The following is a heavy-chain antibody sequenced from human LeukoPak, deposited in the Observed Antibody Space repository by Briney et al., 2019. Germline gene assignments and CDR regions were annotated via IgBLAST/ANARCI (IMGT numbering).Heavy chain of an antibody. V-gene: IGHV3-30*03. CDR1: GFTFSSYT. D-gene: IGHD6-19*01. Sequence: GGSLRLSCAVSGFTFSSYTMHWVRQAPGKGLEWVAVISVDGSKKYYTDSVKGRFTISRDNSKNTLFLQMNSLRPEDTAVYYCARTNGAVAGTDFDYWGQGTLVTVSS. CDR2: ISVDGSKK. J-gene: IGHJ4*02. CDR3: ARTNGAVAGTDFDY.